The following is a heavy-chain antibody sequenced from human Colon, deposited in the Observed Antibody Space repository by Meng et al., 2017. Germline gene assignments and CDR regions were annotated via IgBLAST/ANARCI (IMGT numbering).Heavy chain of an antibody. V-gene: IGHV3-74*01. CDR1: GFTFSNYW. CDR2: ISTDGTRI. CDR3: ARSADY. Sequence: GESLKISCAASGFTFSNYWMHWVRQASGKGLEWVSHISTDGTRITYADSVKGRFTISRDNAKNTLYLQMNSLRAADTAVYYCARSADYWGQGTLVTVSS. J-gene: IGHJ4*02.